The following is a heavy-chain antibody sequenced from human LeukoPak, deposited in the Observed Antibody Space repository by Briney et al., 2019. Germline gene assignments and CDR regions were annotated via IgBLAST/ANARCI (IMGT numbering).Heavy chain of an antibody. J-gene: IGHJ4*02. Sequence: SETLSLTCTVPGGSISSYYWSWIRQPPGKGLEWIGYIYYSGSTNYNPSLKSRVTISVDTSKNQFSLKLSSVTAADTAVYYCARHGEYSSGWDRPFDYWGQGTLVTVSS. D-gene: IGHD6-19*01. V-gene: IGHV4-59*08. CDR3: ARHGEYSSGWDRPFDY. CDR1: GGSISSYY. CDR2: IYYSGST.